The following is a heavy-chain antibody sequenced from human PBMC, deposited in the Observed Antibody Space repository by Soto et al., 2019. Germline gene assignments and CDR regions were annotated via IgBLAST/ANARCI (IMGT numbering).Heavy chain of an antibody. Sequence: EVQLVESGGGLVQPGESLRLSCAASGFTFDYYWMHWVRQAPGEGLVWVSRIYSDGTSTTYAGFVKGRCTNSRDNAENTVSMQMKSPAAGGPVVYYCVRANRRAFTVWCQEAVGTVSS. CDR3: VRANRRAFTV. CDR2: IYSDGTST. V-gene: IGHV3-74*01. CDR1: GFTFDYYW. J-gene: IGHJ3*01.